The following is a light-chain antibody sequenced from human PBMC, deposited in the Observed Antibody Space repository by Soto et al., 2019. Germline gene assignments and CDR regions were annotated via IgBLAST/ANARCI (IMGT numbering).Light chain of an antibody. CDR3: QRYNSPRVT. CDR2: DAS. V-gene: IGKV1-5*01. CDR1: QSISSW. J-gene: IGKJ3*01. Sequence: DIQMTQSPSTLSASVGDRVTITCRASQSISSWLAWYQQKPGKAPKLLIYDASSLESGVPSRFCGSGSGTEFTLTISGRQPDDFATYYCQRYNSPRVTFGPGTKVDIK.